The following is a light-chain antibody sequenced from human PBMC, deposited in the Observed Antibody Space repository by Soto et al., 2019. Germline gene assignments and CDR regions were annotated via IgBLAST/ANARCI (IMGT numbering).Light chain of an antibody. V-gene: IGKV1-5*01. CDR1: ESIRSW. Sequence: DIQMTQSPSTLSASVGDRLTITCRASESIRSWLAWYQQKPGKAPKLLIFDASTLESGAPSRFSGSGSGTEFTLTISSLQPDDFATYYCQQYHGYPYTFGQGTKVDIK. CDR2: DAS. CDR3: QQYHGYPYT. J-gene: IGKJ2*01.